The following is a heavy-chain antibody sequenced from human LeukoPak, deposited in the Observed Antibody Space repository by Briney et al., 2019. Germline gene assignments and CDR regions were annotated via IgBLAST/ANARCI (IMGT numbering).Heavy chain of an antibody. V-gene: IGHV3-23*01. CDR3: AKDEKGTVTVYYFDY. J-gene: IGHJ4*02. D-gene: IGHD4-17*01. Sequence: PGGSLRLSCAASGFTFSSYAMSWVRQAPGKGLEWVSAISGSGGSTCYADSVKGRFTISRDNSKNTLYLQMNSLRAEDTAVYYCAKDEKGTVTVYYFDYWGQGTLVTVSS. CDR2: ISGSGGST. CDR1: GFTFSSYA.